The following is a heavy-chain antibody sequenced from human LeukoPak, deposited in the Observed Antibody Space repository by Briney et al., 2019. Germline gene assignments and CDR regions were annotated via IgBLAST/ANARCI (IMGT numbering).Heavy chain of an antibody. CDR3: ASRLGSGWFDP. Sequence: SQTLSLTCAVSGGSISSGGYSWSWLRQPPGKGLEWIGYIYHSGSTYYNPSLKSRVTISVDRSKNQFSLKLSSVTAADTAVYYCASRLGSGWFDPWGQGTLVTVSS. V-gene: IGHV4-30-2*01. D-gene: IGHD7-27*01. J-gene: IGHJ5*02. CDR1: GGSISSGGYS. CDR2: IYHSGST.